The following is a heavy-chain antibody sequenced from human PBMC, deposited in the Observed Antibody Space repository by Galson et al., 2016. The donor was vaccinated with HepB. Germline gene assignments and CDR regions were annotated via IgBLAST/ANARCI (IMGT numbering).Heavy chain of an antibody. Sequence: PALVKPTQTLTLTCTFSGFSLTTSGMSVSWIRQPPGKALGWLARIDWDNDKTYSTSLKTRLTIFRDTAKNQVVLIMTNMDPADTATYYCARSPQHYYGAGSYYDYWGQGILVAISS. CDR3: ARSPQHYYGAGSYYDY. CDR2: IDWDNDK. J-gene: IGHJ4*02. D-gene: IGHD3-10*01. CDR1: GFSLTTSGMS. V-gene: IGHV2-70*11.